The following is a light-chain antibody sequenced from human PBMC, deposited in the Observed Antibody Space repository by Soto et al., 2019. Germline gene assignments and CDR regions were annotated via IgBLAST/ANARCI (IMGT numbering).Light chain of an antibody. Sequence: ETVLTQSPGTLSLSPGERATVSCRASQSVGGSSLAWYQQRPGQAPRLLIYDTSKRATGIPDRFSGSGSGTDFTLTISRLEPEDFAVYYCQQYQTSPRTFGQGTKVDIX. V-gene: IGKV3-20*01. CDR2: DTS. CDR3: QQYQTSPRT. CDR1: QSVGGSS. J-gene: IGKJ1*01.